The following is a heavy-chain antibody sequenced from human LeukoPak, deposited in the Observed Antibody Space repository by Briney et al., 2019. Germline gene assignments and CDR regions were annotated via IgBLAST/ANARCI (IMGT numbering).Heavy chain of an antibody. CDR1: GFTFNSYG. CDR2: ISGSGAST. V-gene: IGHV3-23*01. Sequence: GGSLRLSCAASGFTFNSYGMSWVRQAPGKGLEWVSGISGSGASTYYADSVKGRFTISRDNTKNMLYLQMKSLRAEDTAVYYCAKGPITMVRGVRLYYFDYWGQGTLVTVSS. CDR3: AKGPITMVRGVRLYYFDY. J-gene: IGHJ4*02. D-gene: IGHD3-10*01.